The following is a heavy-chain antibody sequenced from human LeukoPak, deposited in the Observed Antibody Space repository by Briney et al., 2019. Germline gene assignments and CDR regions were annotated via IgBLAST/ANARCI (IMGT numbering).Heavy chain of an antibody. CDR3: AKSKLKDFFED. D-gene: IGHD1-26*01. J-gene: IGHJ4*02. CDR2: ISYDGSNK. CDR1: GFTFSGYP. Sequence: GGSLRLSCAASGFTFSGYPIHWVRQAPGKGLEWVAVISYDGSNKYYADSVKGRFTISRDNSKNTLYLQMNSLRAEDTAVYYCAKSKLKDFFEDWGQGTLVTVSS. V-gene: IGHV3-30-3*02.